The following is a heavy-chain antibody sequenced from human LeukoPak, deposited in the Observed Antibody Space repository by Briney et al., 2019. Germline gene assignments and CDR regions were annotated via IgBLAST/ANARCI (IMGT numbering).Heavy chain of an antibody. D-gene: IGHD3-10*01. J-gene: IGHJ4*02. CDR2: IYHSGST. CDR3: ARDQDYYGSGSYGPDY. CDR1: GYSITSGYY. V-gene: IGHV4-38-2*02. Sequence: SETLSLTCTVSGYSITSGYYWGWIRQPPGKGLKWIGSIYHSGSTFYNPSLKSRVTISVDTSKNQFSLKLSSVTAADTAVYYCARDQDYYGSGSYGPDYWGQGTLVTVSS.